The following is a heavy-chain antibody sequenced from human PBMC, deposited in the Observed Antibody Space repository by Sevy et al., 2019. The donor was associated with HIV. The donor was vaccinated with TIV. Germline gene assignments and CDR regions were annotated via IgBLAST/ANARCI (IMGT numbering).Heavy chain of an antibody. CDR1: GFIFSNAW. CDR2: IKSKADGGTP. CDR3: GYSEYGYYYDY. Sequence: GGSLRLSCGASGFIFSNAWMSWVRQAPGKGLEWVGLIKSKADGGTPDYAAPVKGTFTISRDDSINTLYLQMNSLRTDDTAVYYCGYSEYGYYYDYWGQGTLVTVSS. V-gene: IGHV3-15*01. J-gene: IGHJ4*02. D-gene: IGHD1-26*01.